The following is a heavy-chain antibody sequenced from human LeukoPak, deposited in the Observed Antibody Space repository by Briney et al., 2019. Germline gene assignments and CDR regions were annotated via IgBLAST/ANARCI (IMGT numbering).Heavy chain of an antibody. Sequence: GGSLRLSCAASGFIFDDYAMHWVRQAPGKGLEWVAGISWNGGSINYAGSVKGRFTISRDNAKNSLYLQMNSLRTEDTAVYYCAKSGNSWSFDYWGQGALVTVSS. J-gene: IGHJ4*02. V-gene: IGHV3-9*01. CDR3: AKSGNSWSFDY. D-gene: IGHD6-13*01. CDR1: GFIFDDYA. CDR2: ISWNGGSI.